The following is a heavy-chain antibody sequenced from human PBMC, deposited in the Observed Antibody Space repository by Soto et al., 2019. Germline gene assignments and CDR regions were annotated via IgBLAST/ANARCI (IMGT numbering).Heavy chain of an antibody. CDR2: ISYDGSNK. CDR1: GFTFSSYG. V-gene: IGHV3-30*18. D-gene: IGHD3-22*01. CDR3: AKSRDDSSGYYSNLFDY. Sequence: GGSLRLSCAASGFTFSSYGMHWVRQAPGKGLEWVAVISYDGSNKYYADSVKGRFTISRDNSKNTLYLQMNSLRAEDTAVYYCAKSRDDSSGYYSNLFDYWGQGTLVTVSS. J-gene: IGHJ4*02.